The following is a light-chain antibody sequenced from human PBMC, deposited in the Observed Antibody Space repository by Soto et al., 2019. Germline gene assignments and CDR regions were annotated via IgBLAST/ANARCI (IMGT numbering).Light chain of an antibody. CDR1: QSFGTG. Sequence: DIKLPHSPSTLSPSLGDRSTTPSRAIQSFGTGLAWYQQKPGKAPKLLIYDASSLESGVPSRFRGSGSGTEFTLTISSLQPDDFATYYCQQYNSYSWTFGQGTKVEIK. CDR3: QQYNSYSWT. CDR2: DAS. J-gene: IGKJ1*01. V-gene: IGKV1-5*01.